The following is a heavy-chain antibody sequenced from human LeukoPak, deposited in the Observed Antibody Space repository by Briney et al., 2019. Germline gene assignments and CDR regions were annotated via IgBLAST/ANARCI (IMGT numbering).Heavy chain of an antibody. CDR3: AKGVYYDSSAYNAFDI. CDR2: ISGSGGSI. V-gene: IGHV3-23*01. CDR1: GFTFSSYA. J-gene: IGHJ3*02. D-gene: IGHD3-22*01. Sequence: GGSLRLSCAASGFTFSSYALSWVRQAPGKGLEWVSAISGSGGSIYYADSVKGRFIISRDNSKNTLYLQMNSLRAEDTAVYYCAKGVYYDSSAYNAFDIWGQGTMVTVSS.